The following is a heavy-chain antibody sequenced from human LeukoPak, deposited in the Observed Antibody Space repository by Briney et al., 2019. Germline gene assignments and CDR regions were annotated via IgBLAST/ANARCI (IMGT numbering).Heavy chain of an antibody. CDR2: IIPIFGTA. J-gene: IGHJ4*02. D-gene: IGHD3-22*01. CDR3: ARALAYYDSSGHYYFDY. V-gene: IGHV1-69*05. Sequence: ASVKVSCKASGGTFSSYAISWVRQAPGQGLEWMGGIIPIFGTANYAQKFQGRVTITTDESTSTAYMELSSLRSEDTAVYYCARALAYYDSSGHYYFDYWGQGTLVTVSS. CDR1: GGTFSSYA.